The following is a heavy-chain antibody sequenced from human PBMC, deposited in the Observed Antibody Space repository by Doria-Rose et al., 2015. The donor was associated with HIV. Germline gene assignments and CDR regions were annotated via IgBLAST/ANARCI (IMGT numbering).Heavy chain of an antibody. J-gene: IGHJ4*02. D-gene: IGHD6-13*01. CDR2: IFSDDDR. Sequence: QESGPVLVKPTETLTLTCTVSGVSLSSPGMGVSWIRQPPGKALERLANIFSDDDRSYKTSLKSRLTIPRGTSKSQLVLTMTDMDPVDTATYYCARIKSSRWYHKYYFDFWGQGTLVIVSA. V-gene: IGHV2-26*01. CDR1: GVSLSSPGMG. CDR3: ARIKSSRWYHKYYFDF.